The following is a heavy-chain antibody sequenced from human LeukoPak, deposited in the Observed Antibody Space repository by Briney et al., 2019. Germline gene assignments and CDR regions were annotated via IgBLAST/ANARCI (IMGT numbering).Heavy chain of an antibody. D-gene: IGHD6-13*01. J-gene: IGHJ5*02. V-gene: IGHV3-21*01. CDR3: ARDPGSSWYGVWFDP. Sequence: GGSLRLSCAASGSTFSSYSMDWVRQAPGKGLEWVSSISSSSSYIYYADSVKGRFTISRDNAKNSLYLQMNSLRAEDTAVYYCARDPGSSWYGVWFDPWGQGTLVTVSS. CDR2: ISSSSSYI. CDR1: GSTFSSYS.